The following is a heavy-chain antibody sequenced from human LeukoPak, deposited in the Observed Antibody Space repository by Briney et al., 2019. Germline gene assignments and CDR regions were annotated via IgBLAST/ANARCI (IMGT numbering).Heavy chain of an antibody. D-gene: IGHD3-10*01. CDR2: IYSGGST. CDR1: GFTVSNNY. J-gene: IGHJ6*02. V-gene: IGHV3-53*01. Sequence: GGSLRLSCAASGFTVSNNYMNWVRQAPGKGLEWVSPIYSGGSTYYADSVNGRFTISRDNSKNTLYLQMNSLRAEDTAVYYCARGRSGSYPLYYYYYYGMDVWGQGTTVTVSS. CDR3: ARGRSGSYPLYYYYYYGMDV.